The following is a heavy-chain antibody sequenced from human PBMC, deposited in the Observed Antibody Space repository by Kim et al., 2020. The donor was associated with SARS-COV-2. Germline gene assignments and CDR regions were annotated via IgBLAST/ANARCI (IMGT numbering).Heavy chain of an antibody. Sequence: GGSLRLSCTASGFTFGDYAMSWVRQAPGKGLEWVGFIRSKAYGGTTEYAASVKGRFTISRDDSKSIAYLQMNSLKTEDTAVYYCTIWFGELLRIDYWGQGTLVTVSS. CDR2: IRSKAYGGTT. CDR1: GFTFGDYA. V-gene: IGHV3-49*04. J-gene: IGHJ4*02. D-gene: IGHD3-10*01. CDR3: TIWFGELLRIDY.